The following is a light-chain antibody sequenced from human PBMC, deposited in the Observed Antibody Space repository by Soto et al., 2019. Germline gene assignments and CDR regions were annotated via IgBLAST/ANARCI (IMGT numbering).Light chain of an antibody. CDR3: QQFYTTPHA. CDR2: WAS. Sequence: DIVLTQSPDSLTVSLGERATINCKSSQSLLYSSNNKNYLAWYQQKPGQPPKLFIYWASTRESGVPDRFSGSGSGADFTLTTTSLQAEDVAVYYCQQFYTTPHAFGQGTKLEI. J-gene: IGKJ2*01. V-gene: IGKV4-1*01. CDR1: QSLLYSSNNKNY.